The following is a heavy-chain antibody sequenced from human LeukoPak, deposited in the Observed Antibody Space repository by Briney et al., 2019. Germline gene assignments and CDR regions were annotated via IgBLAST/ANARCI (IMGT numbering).Heavy chain of an antibody. Sequence: SETLSLTCTVSGGSISSSTSYYGGWIRQPPGKGLEWIGSISYSGYTYYNPPLKSRVTISVDTSKNHFSLELSSVTAADTAVYYCASSAGGDGYNWVYWGQGTLVTVSP. CDR3: ASSAGGDGYNWVY. CDR1: GGSISSSTSYY. V-gene: IGHV4-39*02. D-gene: IGHD5-24*01. CDR2: ISYSGYT. J-gene: IGHJ4*02.